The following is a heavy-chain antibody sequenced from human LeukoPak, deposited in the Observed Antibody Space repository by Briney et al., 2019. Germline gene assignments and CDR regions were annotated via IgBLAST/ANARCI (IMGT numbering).Heavy chain of an antibody. CDR2: ISANGGET. Sequence: GGPLSLSCAASGFPFTICAMKGVRPAPGRGLKWVSSISANGGETHYADSVKGRFTISRDNSKNTLYLQINNPRVEDTAVYYCAKRYYDFPLDYWGQGTLVTVSS. CDR1: GFPFTICA. V-gene: IGHV3-23*01. D-gene: IGHD3-3*01. CDR3: AKRYYDFPLDY. J-gene: IGHJ4*02.